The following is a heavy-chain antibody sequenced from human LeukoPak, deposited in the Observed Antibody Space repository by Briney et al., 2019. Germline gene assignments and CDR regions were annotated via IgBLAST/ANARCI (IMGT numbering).Heavy chain of an antibody. J-gene: IGHJ4*02. V-gene: IGHV3-15*01. CDR1: GFTFSNAW. CDR3: TTARTRSGYYYLPDY. CDR2: IKSKTDGGTT. D-gene: IGHD3-22*01. Sequence: GGSLRLSCAASGFTFSNAWMSWVRQAPGKGLEWVGRIKSKTDGGTTDYAAPVKGRFTISRDDSKNTLYLQMNSLKTEDTAVYYCTTARTRSGYYYLPDYWGQGTLVTVSS.